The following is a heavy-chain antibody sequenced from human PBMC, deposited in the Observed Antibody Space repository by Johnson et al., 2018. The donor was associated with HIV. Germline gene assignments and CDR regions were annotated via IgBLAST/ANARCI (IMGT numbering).Heavy chain of an antibody. J-gene: IGHJ3*02. CDR2: ISFDGSNK. CDR3: AREPGIAVAGTDAFDS. Sequence: QLVESGGGVVQPGRSLRLSCTASGFTFNKFAMHWVRQAPGKGLEWLAFISFDGSNKYFGGSVEGRFDISRENSKNSHYLHMNSLRPEDTAVYYCAREPGIAVAGTDAFDSWGQGTMVTVSS. CDR1: GFTFNKFA. D-gene: IGHD6-19*01. V-gene: IGHV3-30*09.